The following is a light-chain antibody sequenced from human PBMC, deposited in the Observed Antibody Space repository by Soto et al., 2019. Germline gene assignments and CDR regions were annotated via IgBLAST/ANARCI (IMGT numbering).Light chain of an antibody. CDR2: GAS. V-gene: IGKV3-20*01. J-gene: IGKJ5*01. CDR1: QSGGGN. CDR3: QHYGAAPIT. Sequence: EIVMTQSPATLSLSPGERATLSCRASQSGGGNVAWYQQIPGQPPKLLIFGASSRATGIADKFSGSGSGTDFTLTISRLEPADFALYYCQHYGAAPITFGQGTRLEI.